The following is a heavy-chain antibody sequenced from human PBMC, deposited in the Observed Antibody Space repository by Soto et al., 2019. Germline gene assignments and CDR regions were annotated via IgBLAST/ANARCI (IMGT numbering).Heavy chain of an antibody. CDR2: ISGGGDGT. V-gene: IGHV3-23*01. CDR1: GFTFSTFA. Sequence: GGSLRLSCAASGFTFSTFAMSWVRQAPGKGLEWASTISGGGDGTYYADSVKGRFTISRDNSKNTMYLQMDSLRAEDTAVYYCAKDRPTTSSSKMDVWGKGTTVTVSS. D-gene: IGHD6-6*01. J-gene: IGHJ6*04. CDR3: AKDRPTTSSSKMDV.